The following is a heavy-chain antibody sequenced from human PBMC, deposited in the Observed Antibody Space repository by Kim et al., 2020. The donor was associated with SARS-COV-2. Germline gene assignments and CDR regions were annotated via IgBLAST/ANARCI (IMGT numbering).Heavy chain of an antibody. CDR3: ARVPVVVAATKNYYYYYYMDV. V-gene: IGHV4-59*01. CDR2: IYYSGST. Sequence: SETLSLTCTVSGGSISSYYWSWIRQPPGKGLEWIGYIYYSGSTNYNPSLKSRVTISVDTSKNQFSLKLSSVTAADTAVYYCARVPVVVAATKNYYYYYYMDVWGKGTTVTVSS. D-gene: IGHD2-15*01. J-gene: IGHJ6*03. CDR1: GGSISSYY.